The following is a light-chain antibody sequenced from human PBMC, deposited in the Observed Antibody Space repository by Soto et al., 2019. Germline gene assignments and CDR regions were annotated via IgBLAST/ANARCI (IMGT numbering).Light chain of an antibody. Sequence: EIVLTQSPATLSLSPGERATLSCRASQTVSSSLAWYQQKPGQAPRLLIYEVSNRATGIPARFSGSGSGADFTLTISRLEPEDFAVYYCQQFGSSRTFGQGTKVEIK. J-gene: IGKJ1*01. CDR2: EVS. V-gene: IGKV3-11*01. CDR3: QQFGSSRT. CDR1: QTVSSS.